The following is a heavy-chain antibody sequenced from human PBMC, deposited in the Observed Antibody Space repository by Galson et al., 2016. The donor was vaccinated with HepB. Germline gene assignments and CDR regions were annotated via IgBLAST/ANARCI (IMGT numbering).Heavy chain of an antibody. CDR3: ARGAYCTKGVRRWFDP. D-gene: IGHD2-8*01. J-gene: IGHJ5*02. CDR2: IFYSGTT. Sequence: ETLSLTCNISDGSMSGYYWSWIRQPPGKGPEWIAHIFYSGTTKYNPSLRSRVIISIDTSENQFSLKLTSVTAADTAVYYCARGAYCTKGVRRWFDPWGQGTLVTVSS. V-gene: IGHV4-59*01. CDR1: DGSMSGYY.